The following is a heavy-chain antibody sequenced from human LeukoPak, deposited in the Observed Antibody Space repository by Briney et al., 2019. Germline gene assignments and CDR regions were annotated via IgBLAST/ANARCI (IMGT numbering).Heavy chain of an antibody. CDR1: GGSFGGYY. Sequence: SETLSLTCAVYGGSFGGYYWSWIRQPPGKGLEWIGEINHSGSTNYNPSLKSRVTISVDTSKNQFSLKLSSVTAADTAVYYCARGPQWEPLYYFDYWGQGTLVTVSS. CDR2: INHSGST. CDR3: ARGPQWEPLYYFDY. V-gene: IGHV4-34*01. D-gene: IGHD1-26*01. J-gene: IGHJ4*02.